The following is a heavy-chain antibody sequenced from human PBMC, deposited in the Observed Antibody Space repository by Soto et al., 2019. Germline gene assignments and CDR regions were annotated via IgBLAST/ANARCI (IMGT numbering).Heavy chain of an antibody. CDR3: ARAPKVYGSSLAT. CDR1: GYTITDNY. J-gene: IGHJ5*02. CDR2: INPNSGGT. Sequence: RASVKVSCKASGYTITDNYLHWVRQAPGQGLEWMGWINPNSGGTNYAQTFQGRVTMTRDTSISTAYMELSRLRSDDTAVFYCARAPKVYGSSLATWGQGTPVTVSS. D-gene: IGHD6-19*01. V-gene: IGHV1-2*02.